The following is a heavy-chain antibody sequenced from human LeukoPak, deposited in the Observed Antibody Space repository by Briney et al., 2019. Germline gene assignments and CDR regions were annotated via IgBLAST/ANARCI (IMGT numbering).Heavy chain of an antibody. D-gene: IGHD1-14*01. J-gene: IGHJ6*02. CDR1: GFTFSSYA. CDR2: ISGSGGST. Sequence: GGSLRLSCAASGFTFSSYAMSWVRQAPGKGLEWVSGISGSGGSTYYADSVKGRFTISRGNSENTLYLQMNNLRAEDTAVYYCARRYIGDYYHYGMDVWGQGTTVTVSS. CDR3: ARRYIGDYYHYGMDV. V-gene: IGHV3-23*01.